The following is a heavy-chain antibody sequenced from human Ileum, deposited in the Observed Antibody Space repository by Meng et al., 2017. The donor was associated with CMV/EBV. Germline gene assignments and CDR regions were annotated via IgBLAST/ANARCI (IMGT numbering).Heavy chain of an antibody. J-gene: IGHJ4*02. CDR3: ARGIDY. CDR1: GYTFTSQG. Sequence: QAPLVQSGAGERKPGAAVNVSCTASGYTFTSQGITWVRQAPGQGLEWMGWINTNNGNTKYAWKFQGRVTMTTDTSTSTGYMELRSLRYDDTAVYYCARGIDYWGQGTLVTVSS. CDR2: INTNNGNT. V-gene: IGHV1-18*01.